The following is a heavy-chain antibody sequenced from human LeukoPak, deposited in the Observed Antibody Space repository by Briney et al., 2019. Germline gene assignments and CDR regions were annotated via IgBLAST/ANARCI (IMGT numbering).Heavy chain of an antibody. CDR3: ARDRGYSGYDAFDY. Sequence: GGSLRLSCAASGFTFSSYALSWVRQTPGEGLEWVSSISASGSDTYHADFVKGRFTISRDNSKNTLYLQMNSLRAEDTAVYYCARDRGYSGYDAFDYWGQGTLVTVSS. CDR2: ISASGSDT. D-gene: IGHD5-12*01. CDR1: GFTFSSYA. J-gene: IGHJ4*02. V-gene: IGHV3-23*01.